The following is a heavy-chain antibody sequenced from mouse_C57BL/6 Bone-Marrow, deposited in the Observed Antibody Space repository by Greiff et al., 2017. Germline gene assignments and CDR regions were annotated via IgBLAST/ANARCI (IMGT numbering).Heavy chain of an antibody. V-gene: IGHV1-82*01. CDR3: ASPLITTVVDWYFDV. D-gene: IGHD1-1*01. J-gene: IGHJ1*03. CDR1: GYAFSSSW. Sequence: VQLKESGPELVKPGASVKISCKASGYAFSSSWMNWVKQRPGKGLEWIGRIYPGDGDTNYNGKFKGKATLTADKSSSTAYMQLSSLTSEDSAVYFCASPLITTVVDWYFDVWGTGTTVTVSS. CDR2: IYPGDGDT.